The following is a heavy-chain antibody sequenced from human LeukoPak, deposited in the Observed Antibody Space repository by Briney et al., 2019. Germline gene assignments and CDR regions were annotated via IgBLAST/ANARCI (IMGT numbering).Heavy chain of an antibody. CDR1: GGTFSSYA. CDR2: IIPIFGTA. Sequence: GASVKVSCKASGGTFSSYAISWVRQAPGQGLEWMGGIIPIFGTANYTQKFQGRVTITTDESTSTAYMELSSLRSEDTAVYYCARVRWGLGYAFDIWGQGTMVTVSS. J-gene: IGHJ3*02. D-gene: IGHD3/OR15-3a*01. V-gene: IGHV1-69*05. CDR3: ARVRWGLGYAFDI.